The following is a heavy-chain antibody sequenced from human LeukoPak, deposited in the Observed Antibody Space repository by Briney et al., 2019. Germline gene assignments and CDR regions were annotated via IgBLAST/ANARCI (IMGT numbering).Heavy chain of an antibody. Sequence: GGSLRLACAASGVTFSRLWMTWVRQAPGKGLEWVANINPDGSVKNYVDSMRGRFTISRDNAKNSLYLQMNSLRAEDTAVYYCARDRGYNSFDYWGQGTLVTVSS. J-gene: IGHJ4*02. V-gene: IGHV3-7*01. CDR2: INPDGSVK. CDR1: GVTFSRLW. D-gene: IGHD3-10*01. CDR3: ARDRGYNSFDY.